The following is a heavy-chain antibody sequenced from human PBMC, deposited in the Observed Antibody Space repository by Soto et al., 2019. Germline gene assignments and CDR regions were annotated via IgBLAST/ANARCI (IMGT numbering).Heavy chain of an antibody. CDR1: GFTFATYV. J-gene: IGHJ6*02. Sequence: PGGSLRLSCAASGFTFATYVMSWVRQAPEKGLEWVSAISGTGGNTYYADSVKGRFTISRDNSKNSLYLQMNSLRAEDTAVYYCARDDPYGAPFGMDVWGQGTTVTVSS. V-gene: IGHV3-23*01. D-gene: IGHD4-17*01. CDR3: ARDDPYGAPFGMDV. CDR2: ISGTGGNT.